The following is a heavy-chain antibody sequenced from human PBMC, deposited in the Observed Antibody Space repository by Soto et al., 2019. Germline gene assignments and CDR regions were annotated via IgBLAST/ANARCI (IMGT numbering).Heavy chain of an antibody. CDR1: GGTFSSYA. J-gene: IGHJ4*02. D-gene: IGHD1-7*01. CDR3: ARDRTGTTTDPVGFDY. CDR2: IIPIFGTA. Sequence: QVQLVQSGAEVKNPGSSVKVSCKASGGTFSSYAISWVRQAPGQGLEWMGGIIPIFGTANYAQKFQGRVTITEDDYTSPAYMELSLLRSEDTAVYYCARDRTGTTTDPVGFDYWGQGTLVTVSS. V-gene: IGHV1-69*01.